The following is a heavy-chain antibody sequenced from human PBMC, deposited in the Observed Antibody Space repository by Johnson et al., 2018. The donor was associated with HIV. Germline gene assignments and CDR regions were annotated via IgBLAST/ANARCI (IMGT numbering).Heavy chain of an antibody. CDR2: LTWNSDTT. J-gene: IGHJ3*02. CDR3: ARDKRRLSDAFDI. D-gene: IGHD3-16*02. CDR1: GFTFDDYG. Sequence: VQLVESGGGVIRPGGSLRLSCAASGFTFDDYGMHWVRQPPGKGLEWVSGLTWNSDTTGYADSVKGRFTISRDNAKNSLYLQMNSLRAEDTAVYYCARDKRRLSDAFDIWGQGTMVTVSS. V-gene: IGHV3-20*04.